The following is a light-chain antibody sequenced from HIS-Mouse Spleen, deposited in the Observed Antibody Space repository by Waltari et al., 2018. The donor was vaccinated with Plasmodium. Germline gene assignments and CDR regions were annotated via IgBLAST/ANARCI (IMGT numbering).Light chain of an antibody. CDR3: QAWDSSTVV. CDR1: KLGDKY. V-gene: IGLV3-1*01. CDR2: QDR. Sequence: SYELTQPPSVSVSPGQTASITRSGDKLGDKYACWYQQKPGQSPVLVIYQDRKRPSGIPELVAGSNSGNTATLTISGTQAMDEADYYCQAWDSSTVVFGGGTKLTVL. J-gene: IGLJ2*01.